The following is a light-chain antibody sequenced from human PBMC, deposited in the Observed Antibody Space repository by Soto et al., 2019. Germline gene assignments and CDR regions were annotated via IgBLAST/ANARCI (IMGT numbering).Light chain of an antibody. J-gene: IGKJ5*01. Sequence: EIVMTQSPATLSVSPGERATLSCRASQSVSSNLAWYQQKPGQAPRLLIYGAYTRAAGVPARFSGSGSGTEFTLTITSLQSEDIALYYCQQYNIWPPITFGQGTRLEIE. V-gene: IGKV3-15*01. CDR3: QQYNIWPPIT. CDR2: GAY. CDR1: QSVSSN.